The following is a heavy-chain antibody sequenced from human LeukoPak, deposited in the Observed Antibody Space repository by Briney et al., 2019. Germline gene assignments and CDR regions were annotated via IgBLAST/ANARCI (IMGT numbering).Heavy chain of an antibody. Sequence: ASVKVSCKASGYTFTSYGISWVRQAPGQGLEWMGRISAYNGNTNYAQKLQGRVTMTTDTSTSTAYMELRSLRSDDTAVYYCARGSGPVYNLLTGKRYFDYWGQGTLLTVSS. CDR2: ISAYNGNT. J-gene: IGHJ4*02. D-gene: IGHD3-9*01. CDR1: GYTFTSYG. V-gene: IGHV1-18*01. CDR3: ARGSGPVYNLLTGKRYFDY.